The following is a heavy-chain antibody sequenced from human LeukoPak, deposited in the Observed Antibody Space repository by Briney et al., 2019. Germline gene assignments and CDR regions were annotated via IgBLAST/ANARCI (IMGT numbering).Heavy chain of an antibody. CDR2: INHSGTT. J-gene: IGHJ4*02. D-gene: IGHD1-26*01. Sequence: SETLSLTCAVYGGSFNTYYWTWIRQPPGKGLERIGDINHSGTTNYNPSLKSRVTMSVDTSNNQFSLRLTSVTAADTAIYYCAKGVGRPPGYWGQGTLVTVSS. CDR1: GGSFNTYY. CDR3: AKGVGRPPGY. V-gene: IGHV4-34*01.